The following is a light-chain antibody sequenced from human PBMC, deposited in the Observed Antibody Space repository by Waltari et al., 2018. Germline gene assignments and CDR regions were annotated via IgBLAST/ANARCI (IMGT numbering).Light chain of an antibody. CDR3: QQYNKGVT. CDR1: QSVSTY. V-gene: IGKV3-15*01. J-gene: IGKJ3*01. CDR2: DAS. Sequence: IVMTQSPATLYVSPGERATLSCRASQSVSTYLAWYQQKPGQAPRLLIYDASTRATGIPARFSGSGSGTEFTLTISSLQSEDSAVYYCQQYNKGVTFGPGTKLDIK.